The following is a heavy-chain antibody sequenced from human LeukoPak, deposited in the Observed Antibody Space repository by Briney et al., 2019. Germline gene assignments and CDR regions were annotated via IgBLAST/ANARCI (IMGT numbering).Heavy chain of an antibody. CDR3: AKEFFYGADDDD. CDR2: ISYDGSNK. J-gene: IGHJ4*02. Sequence: PGRSLRLSCAASGFTFSTYGIHWVRQAPGKGLEWVAVISYDGSNKYYADSVKGRFTISRDNSKNTLFLQMNSLRAEDTAVYYCAKEFFYGADDDDWGQGTLVTVSS. V-gene: IGHV3-30*18. CDR1: GFTFSTYG. D-gene: IGHD4-17*01.